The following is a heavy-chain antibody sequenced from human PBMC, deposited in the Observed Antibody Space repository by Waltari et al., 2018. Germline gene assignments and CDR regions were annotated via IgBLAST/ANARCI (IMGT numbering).Heavy chain of an antibody. CDR1: GFTFDDTT. CDR3: AKDESSSGWYLS. D-gene: IGHD6-19*01. J-gene: IGHJ4*02. V-gene: IGHV3-43*01. Sequence: EVQLVESGGVVVQPGGSLRLSCAASGFTFDDTTIDGVGQPPGKGLEWVSLISWDGCSTYYADSVKGRFTISRDNSKNSLYLQMNSLRTEDTALYYCAKDESSSGWYLSWGQGTLVTVSS. CDR2: ISWDGCST.